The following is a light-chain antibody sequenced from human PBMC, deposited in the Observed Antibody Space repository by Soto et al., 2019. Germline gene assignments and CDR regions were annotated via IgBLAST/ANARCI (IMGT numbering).Light chain of an antibody. CDR2: NYN. J-gene: IGLJ2*01. CDR3: AAWDDSLNAVV. Sequence: QSVLTQPPSASGTPGQRVTISCSGSSSNIGTNYVNWYQQLPGTTPKLLIYNYNQRPSGVPDRFSGSKSGTSASLAISGLQSEDEADYYCAAWDDSLNAVVFGGGTKLTVL. CDR1: SSNIGTNY. V-gene: IGLV1-44*01.